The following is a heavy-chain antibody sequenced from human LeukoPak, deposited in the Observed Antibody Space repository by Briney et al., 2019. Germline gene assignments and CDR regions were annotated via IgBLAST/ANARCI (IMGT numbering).Heavy chain of an antibody. V-gene: IGHV3-23*01. CDR3: AKGGDSSGYLYYFDY. CDR2: ISGSGGST. CDR1: GFTFSSYG. D-gene: IGHD3-22*01. Sequence: PGGSLRLSCAASGFTFSSYGMSWVRQAPGKGLEWVSAISGSGGSTYYADSVKGRFTISRDNSKNTLYLQMNSLRAEDTAVYYCAKGGDSSGYLYYFDYWGQGTLVTVSS. J-gene: IGHJ4*02.